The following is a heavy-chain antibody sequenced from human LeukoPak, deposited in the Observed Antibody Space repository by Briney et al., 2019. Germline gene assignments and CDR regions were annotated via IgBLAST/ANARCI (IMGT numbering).Heavy chain of an antibody. Sequence: ASVKVSCKASRYTFTSYDINWVRQATGQGLEWMGWMNPNSGNTGYAQKFQGRVTMTRNTSISTAYMELSSLRSEDTAVYYCANQEWLRFNLNAFDIWGQGTMVTVSS. CDR2: MNPNSGNT. J-gene: IGHJ3*02. CDR1: RYTFTSYD. V-gene: IGHV1-8*01. D-gene: IGHD5-12*01. CDR3: ANQEWLRFNLNAFDI.